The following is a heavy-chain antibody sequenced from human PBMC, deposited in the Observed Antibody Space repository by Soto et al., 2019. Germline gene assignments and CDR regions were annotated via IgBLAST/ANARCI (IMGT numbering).Heavy chain of an antibody. V-gene: IGHV4-34*01. CDR2: INHSGST. D-gene: IGHD3-3*01. CDR3: AFSIGVVIRYYFIDV. CDR1: GGSFSGYY. J-gene: IGHJ6*03. Sequence: PSETLSLTCAVYGGSFSGYYWSWIRQPPGKGLEWIGEINHSGSTNYNPSLKSRVTISVDTSKNQFSLKLSSVTAADTAVYYCAFSIGVVIRYYFIDVWGKGTSDTGSS.